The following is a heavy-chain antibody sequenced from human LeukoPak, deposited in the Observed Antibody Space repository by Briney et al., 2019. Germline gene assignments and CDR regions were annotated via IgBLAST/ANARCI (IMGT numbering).Heavy chain of an antibody. D-gene: IGHD2-15*01. V-gene: IGHV5-51*01. J-gene: IGHJ5*02. Sequence: GESLKISCKGSGYSFTSYWIGWGRQMPGKGLEWMGIIYPGDSDTRYSPSFQGQVTISADKSISTAYLQWSSLKASDTAMYYCARHESSGGSPQWFDPWGQGTLVTVSS. CDR3: ARHESSGGSPQWFDP. CDR1: GYSFTSYW. CDR2: IYPGDSDT.